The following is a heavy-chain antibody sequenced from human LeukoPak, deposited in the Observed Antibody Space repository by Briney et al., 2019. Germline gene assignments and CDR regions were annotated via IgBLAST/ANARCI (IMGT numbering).Heavy chain of an antibody. J-gene: IGHJ4*02. CDR3: ARRGEDGSYYDY. V-gene: IGHV3-74*01. CDR1: GFTFSSYG. CDR2: INSDGSST. D-gene: IGHD1-26*01. Sequence: PGGSLRLSCAASGFTFSSYGMHWVRQVPGKGLVWVSRINSDGSSTSYADSVKGRFTISRDNAKNTMYLQMNSLRAEDTAVYYCARRGEDGSYYDYWGQGTLVTVSS.